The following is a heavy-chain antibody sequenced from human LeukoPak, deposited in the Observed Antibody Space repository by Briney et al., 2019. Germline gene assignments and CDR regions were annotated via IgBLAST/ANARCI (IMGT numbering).Heavy chain of an antibody. CDR3: ARGGYCSSTSC. D-gene: IGHD2-2*01. CDR2: INHSGST. CDR1: GGSFSGYY. Sequence: SETLSLTCAVYGGSFSGYYWSWIRQPPGKGLEWIGEINHSGSTNYNPSLKSRVTISVDTSKNQFSLKLSSVTAADTAVYYCARGGYCSSTSCWGQGTLVTVSS. J-gene: IGHJ4*02. V-gene: IGHV4-34*01.